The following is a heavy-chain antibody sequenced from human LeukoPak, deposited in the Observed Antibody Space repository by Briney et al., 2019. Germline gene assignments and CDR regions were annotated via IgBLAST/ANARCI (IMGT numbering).Heavy chain of an antibody. CDR3: ARQGFGGHAIWDY. D-gene: IGHD5-12*01. V-gene: IGHV4-39*01. Sequence: PSETLSLTCTVTNGYISSTNYYWGWVRQPPEKGLEWIGSIYYSGNTYYNPSLKSRVTISVDTSKDQFSLKLNSVTAADTAVYYCARQGFGGHAIWDYWGQGTLVTVSS. J-gene: IGHJ4*02. CDR1: NGYISSTNYY. CDR2: IYYSGNT.